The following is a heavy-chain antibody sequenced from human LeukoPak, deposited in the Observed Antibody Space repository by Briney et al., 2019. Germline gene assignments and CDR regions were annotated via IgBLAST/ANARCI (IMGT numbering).Heavy chain of an antibody. Sequence: GESLKISCKGSGYSFTSYWIGWVRQMPGKGLEWMGIIYPGDSDTRYSPSFQGQVTISADKSISTAYLQWSSLKASGTAMYYCAIRTYSSGWYDDYWGQGALVTVSS. V-gene: IGHV5-51*01. D-gene: IGHD6-19*01. CDR1: GYSFTSYW. CDR3: AIRTYSSGWYDDY. CDR2: IYPGDSDT. J-gene: IGHJ4*02.